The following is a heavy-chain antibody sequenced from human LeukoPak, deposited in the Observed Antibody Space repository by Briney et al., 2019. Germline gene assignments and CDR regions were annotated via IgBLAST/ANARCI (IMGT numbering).Heavy chain of an antibody. CDR2: IKSKTDGGTT. Sequence: GGSLRLSCAASGFTFSNAWMSWVRQAPGKGLEWVGRIKSKTDGGTTDYAAPVKGRFTISRDDSKNTLYLQMNSLKTEDTAVYYCTTAPYYDILTGYYDYWGRGTLVTVSS. D-gene: IGHD3-9*01. CDR1: GFTFSNAW. J-gene: IGHJ4*02. CDR3: TTAPYYDILTGYYDY. V-gene: IGHV3-15*01.